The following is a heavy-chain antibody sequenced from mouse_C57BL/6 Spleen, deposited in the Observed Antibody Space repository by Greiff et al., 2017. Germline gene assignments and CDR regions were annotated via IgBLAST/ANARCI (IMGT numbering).Heavy chain of an antibody. J-gene: IGHJ2*01. CDR3: ARSLGLYYTPSFLDY. CDR2: INPNNGGT. V-gene: IGHV1-18*01. Sequence: EVQLQQSGPELVKPGASVKIPCKASGYTFTDYNMDWVKQSHGKSLEWIGDINPNNGGTIYNQKFKGKATLTVDKSSSTAYMELRSLTSEDTAVYYCARSLGLYYTPSFLDYWGQGTTLTVSS. D-gene: IGHD3-1*01. CDR1: GYTFTDYN.